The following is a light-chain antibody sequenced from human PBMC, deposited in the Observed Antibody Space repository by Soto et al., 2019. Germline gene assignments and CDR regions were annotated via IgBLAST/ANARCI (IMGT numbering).Light chain of an antibody. Sequence: EIVMTQSPATLSVSPGERATLSCRSSQSVSSSLAWFQQKPGQAPRLLIYDASTRATGIPARFSGSGSGTDFTLTISRLEPEDFAVYYCQQYGSSGTFGQGTKVDIK. CDR1: QSVSSS. CDR3: QQYGSSGT. J-gene: IGKJ1*01. V-gene: IGKV3-15*01. CDR2: DAS.